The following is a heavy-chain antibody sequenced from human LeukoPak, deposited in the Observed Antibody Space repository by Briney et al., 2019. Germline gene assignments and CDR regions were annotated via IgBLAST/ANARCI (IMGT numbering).Heavy chain of an antibody. Sequence: SETLSLTCTVSGGSISTNSYYWGWIRQPPGKGLEWIGNIYYSGSTYYNPSLKSRVTISVDTSKNRFSLTLTSVTATDTAVYYCARHATTYDFWSGPPDYWGQGTLVTVSS. D-gene: IGHD3-3*01. CDR3: ARHATTYDFWSGPPDY. V-gene: IGHV4-39*01. J-gene: IGHJ4*02. CDR1: GGSISTNSYY. CDR2: IYYSGST.